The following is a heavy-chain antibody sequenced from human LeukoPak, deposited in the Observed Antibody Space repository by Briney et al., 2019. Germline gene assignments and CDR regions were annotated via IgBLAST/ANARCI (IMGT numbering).Heavy chain of an antibody. D-gene: IGHD1-26*01. CDR3: ARGGLPAFYYYMDV. V-gene: IGHV1-2*02. CDR2: INPHSGGT. Sequence: ASVKVSCKASGYTFNGYYMHWVRQAPGQGLEWMGWINPHSGGTNYAQKFQGRVTMTRDTSISTAYVELNRLRSDDTAVYYCARGGLPAFYYYMDVWGKGTTVTVSS. J-gene: IGHJ6*03. CDR1: GYTFNGYY.